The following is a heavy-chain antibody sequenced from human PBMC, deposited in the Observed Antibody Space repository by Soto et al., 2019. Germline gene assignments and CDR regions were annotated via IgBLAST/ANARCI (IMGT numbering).Heavy chain of an antibody. Sequence: PSETLSLTCTVSGGAVGSTSNYWGWIRQPPGKGLEWIGYIYYSGSTNYNPSLKSRVTISVDTSKNQFSLKLSSVTAADTAVYYCARGLAAAGQLYHVSFDPWGQGTLVTVSS. CDR2: IYYSGST. D-gene: IGHD6-13*01. CDR1: GGAVGSTSNY. V-gene: IGHV4-61*01. J-gene: IGHJ5*02. CDR3: ARGLAAAGQLYHVSFDP.